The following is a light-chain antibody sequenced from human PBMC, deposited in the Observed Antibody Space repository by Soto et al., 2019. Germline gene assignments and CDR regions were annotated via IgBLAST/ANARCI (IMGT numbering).Light chain of an antibody. Sequence: QSALTQPPSASGFAGQAVTSSCTGTSSDVGGYNYVSWYQHHPGKAPKLMIYEVSERPSGVPDRFSGSKSGNTASLTVSGLQAEDEADYYCSSYAGSNNLVFGGGTKLTVL. CDR1: SSDVGGYNY. CDR2: EVS. J-gene: IGLJ2*01. V-gene: IGLV2-8*01. CDR3: SSYAGSNNLV.